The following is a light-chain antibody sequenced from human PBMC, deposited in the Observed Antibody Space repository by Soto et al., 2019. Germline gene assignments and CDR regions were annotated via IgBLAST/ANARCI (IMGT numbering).Light chain of an antibody. CDR2: DAF. Sequence: EIVLPQSPATLSLSPGERVTLSCRTSQSVSKYFAWYQQKPVRAPRLLIYDAFSRATGIPARFIGSGSGTDFTLTISSLEPEDFAIYYCQQRSNWPITFGKGTRLEIK. CDR1: QSVSKY. V-gene: IGKV3-11*01. CDR3: QQRSNWPIT. J-gene: IGKJ5*01.